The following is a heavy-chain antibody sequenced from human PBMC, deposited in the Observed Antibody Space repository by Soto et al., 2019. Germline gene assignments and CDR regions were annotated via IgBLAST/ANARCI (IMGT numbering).Heavy chain of an antibody. Sequence: SETLSLTCAVYGGSFSGYYWSWIRQPPGKGLEWIGEINHSGSTNYNPSLKSRVTISVDTSKNQFSLKLSSVTAADTAVYYCASGVEMATIGFDYWGQGTLVTVSS. J-gene: IGHJ4*02. CDR2: INHSGST. CDR3: ASGVEMATIGFDY. D-gene: IGHD5-12*01. V-gene: IGHV4-34*01. CDR1: GGSFSGYY.